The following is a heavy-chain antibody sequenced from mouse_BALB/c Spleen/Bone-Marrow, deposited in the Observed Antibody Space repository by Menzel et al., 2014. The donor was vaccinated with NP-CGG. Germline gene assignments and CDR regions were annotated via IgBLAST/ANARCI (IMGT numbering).Heavy chain of an antibody. J-gene: IGHJ4*01. CDR2: ISSGGINT. CDR1: GFAFSGYD. Sequence: EVQVVESGGGLVKPGGSLKLSCAASGFAFSGYDMSWVRRTPEKRLEWDAYISSGGINTYYPDSVKGRFTISRDNAKNTLYLQMNSLKSEDTAMYYCARQRGYAYAMDYWGQGTSVTVSS. D-gene: IGHD2-2*01. V-gene: IGHV5-12-1*01. CDR3: ARQRGYAYAMDY.